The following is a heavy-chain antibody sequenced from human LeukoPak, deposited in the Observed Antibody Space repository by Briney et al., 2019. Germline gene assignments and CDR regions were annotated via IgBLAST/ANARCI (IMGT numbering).Heavy chain of an antibody. J-gene: IGHJ4*02. CDR2: IYYSGST. CDR3: AKGRPGYSTPYDY. CDR1: GGSISSYY. V-gene: IGHV4-59*01. D-gene: IGHD4-11*01. Sequence: KPSETLSLTCTVSGGSISSYYWSWIRQPPGKGLEWIGYIYYSGSTNYNPSLKSRVTISVDTSKNQFSLKLSSVTAADTAVYYCAKGRPGYSTPYDYWGQGTLVTVSS.